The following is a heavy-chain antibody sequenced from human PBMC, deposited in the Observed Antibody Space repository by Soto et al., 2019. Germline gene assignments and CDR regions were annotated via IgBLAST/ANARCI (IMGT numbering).Heavy chain of an antibody. CDR2: IWYDGSNK. Sequence: VGSLRLSCAASGFTFSSYGMHWVRQAPGKGLEWVAVIWYDGSNKYYADSVKGRFTISRDNSKNTLYLQMNSLRAEDTAVYYCARDRGAQRALDYWGQGTLVTVSS. V-gene: IGHV3-33*01. CDR1: GFTFSSYG. J-gene: IGHJ4*02. D-gene: IGHD3-10*01. CDR3: ARDRGAQRALDY.